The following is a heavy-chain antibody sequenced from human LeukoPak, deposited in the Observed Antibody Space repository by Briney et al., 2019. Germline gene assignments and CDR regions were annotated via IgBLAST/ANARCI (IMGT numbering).Heavy chain of an antibody. J-gene: IGHJ6*04. CDR2: INHSGST. CDR3: ARGPTPYGMDV. Sequence: SETLSLTCAVYGGSFSGYYWSWIRQPPGKGLEWIGEINHSGSTNYNPSLKSRVTISVDTSKNQFSLKLGSVTAADTAVYYCARGPTPYGMDVWGKGTTVTVSS. V-gene: IGHV4-34*01. D-gene: IGHD2-15*01. CDR1: GGSFSGYY.